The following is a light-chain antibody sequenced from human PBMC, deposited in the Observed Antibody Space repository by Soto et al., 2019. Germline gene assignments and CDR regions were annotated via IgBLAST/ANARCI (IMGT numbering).Light chain of an antibody. CDR3: CSYAGSYSLM. J-gene: IGLJ3*02. CDR2: DVT. Sequence: QSVLTQPRSVSGSPGQSVTISCAGTSTDVGGYNYVSWYQQHPGKVPKLMIYDVTKRPSGVPNRFSGSKSGNTASLTISGLQAEDEADYYCCSYAGSYSLMFGGGTQLTVL. CDR1: STDVGGYNY. V-gene: IGLV2-11*01.